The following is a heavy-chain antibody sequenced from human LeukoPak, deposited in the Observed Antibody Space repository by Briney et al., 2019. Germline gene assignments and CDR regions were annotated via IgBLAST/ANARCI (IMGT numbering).Heavy chain of an antibody. V-gene: IGHV4-30-4*01. J-gene: IGHJ4*02. D-gene: IGHD2-2*01. CDR1: GGSISSGDYY. CDR2: IYYSGSP. CDR3: AREPAAMGFDY. Sequence: SETLSLTCTVSGGSISSGDYYWSWIRQPPGTGLEWIGYIYYSGSPYYNPSLKSRVTMSVDMSKNQFSLKLSSVTAADTAVYYCAREPAAMGFDYWGQGTLVTVSS.